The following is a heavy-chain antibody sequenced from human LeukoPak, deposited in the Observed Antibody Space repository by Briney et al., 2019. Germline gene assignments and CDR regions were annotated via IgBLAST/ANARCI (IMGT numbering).Heavy chain of an antibody. CDR2: IYYSGST. CDR3: ARAGPPYSRGKLWFDP. V-gene: IGHV4-59*01. J-gene: IGHJ5*02. D-gene: IGHD6-13*01. CDR1: GGSISSYY. Sequence: PSETLSLTCTVSGGSISSYYWSWIRQPPGKGLEWIGYIYYSGSTNYNPSLKSRVTISVDTSKSQFSLKLSSVTAADTAVYYCARAGPPYSRGKLWFDPWGQGTLVTVSS.